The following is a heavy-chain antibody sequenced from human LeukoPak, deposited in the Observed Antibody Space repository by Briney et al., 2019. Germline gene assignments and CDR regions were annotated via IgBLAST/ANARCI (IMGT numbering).Heavy chain of an antibody. D-gene: IGHD5-12*01. J-gene: IGHJ4*02. V-gene: IGHV3-33*05. CDR3: ARDESGYQISYLRN. Sequence: PGRSLRLSCVASGFTFSRFGMYWVRQAPGKGPEWVAVMSFDGSQRFYADSVRGRFTISRDNSRNTLYLQMRSLRREDTAVYYCARDESGYQISYLRNWGQGTLVTVSS. CDR2: MSFDGSQR. CDR1: GFTFSRFG.